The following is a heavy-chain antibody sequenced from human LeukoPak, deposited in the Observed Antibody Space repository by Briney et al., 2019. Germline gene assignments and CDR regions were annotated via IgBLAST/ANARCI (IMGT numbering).Heavy chain of an antibody. CDR3: ANSVLLFDY. V-gene: IGHV3-30*18. D-gene: IGHD2-15*01. CDR2: ISYDGSNK. J-gene: IGHJ4*02. Sequence: GRSLRLSCAASGFTFSSYGMHWVRRAPGKGLEWVAVISYDGSNKYYADSVKGRFTISRDNSKNTLYLQMNSLRAEDTAVYYCANSVLLFDYWGQGTLVTVSS. CDR1: GFTFSSYG.